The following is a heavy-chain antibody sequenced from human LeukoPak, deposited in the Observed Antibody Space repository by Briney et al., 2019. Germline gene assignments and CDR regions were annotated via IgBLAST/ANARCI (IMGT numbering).Heavy chain of an antibody. CDR1: GFTFDDYT. J-gene: IGHJ4*02. D-gene: IGHD3-10*01. Sequence: GGSLRLSCAACGFTFDDYTMHWVRQAPGKGLEWVSLISWDGGSTYYADSVKGRFTISRDNSKNSLYLQMNSLRAEDTAVYYCARILYFGFWGQGTLVTVSS. CDR3: ARILYFGF. V-gene: IGHV3-43*01. CDR2: ISWDGGST.